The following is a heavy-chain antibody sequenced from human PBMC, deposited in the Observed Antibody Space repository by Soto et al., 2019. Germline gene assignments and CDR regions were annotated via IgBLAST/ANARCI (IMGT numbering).Heavy chain of an antibody. Sequence: QVPLQESGPGLVKPSETLSLSCTVSGGSISSYYWSWIRQTPEKGLEWIGYVNDNWGSNYNPSLKSRVTISVDTSKNQFSLKLSSVTAADTAVYYCARTYYDFWSGYWRWFDPWGQGTLVTVSS. D-gene: IGHD3-3*01. CDR2: VNDNWGS. V-gene: IGHV4-59*01. CDR1: GGSISSYY. J-gene: IGHJ5*02. CDR3: ARTYYDFWSGYWRWFDP.